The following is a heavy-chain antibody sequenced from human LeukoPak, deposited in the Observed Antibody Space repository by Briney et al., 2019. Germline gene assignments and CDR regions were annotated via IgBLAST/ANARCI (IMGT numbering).Heavy chain of an antibody. CDR3: ARVSCATVVIEGCWFDP. Sequence: GGSVEVSCKASGYTFTSYAMHWVRQAPGQRLEWMGWINAGNGNTKYSQKFQGRVTITRDTSASTAYMELSSLRSEDTAVYYCARVSCATVVIEGCWFDPWGQGTLVTVSS. D-gene: IGHD4-23*01. J-gene: IGHJ5*02. CDR1: GYTFTSYA. CDR2: INAGNGNT. V-gene: IGHV1-3*01.